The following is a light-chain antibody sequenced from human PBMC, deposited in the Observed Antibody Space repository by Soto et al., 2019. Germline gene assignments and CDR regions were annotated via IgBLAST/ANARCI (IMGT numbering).Light chain of an antibody. CDR2: AAS. Sequence: DIQMTQSPSSVSASAGDRVAITCRASQGIRTWLAWYQQKPGKAPKVLIYAASSLQSGVPSRFSGSGSGTEFTLTISSLQPEDFATYYCQQSYSTPSITFGQGTRLEIK. V-gene: IGKV1-12*02. CDR3: QQSYSTPSIT. CDR1: QGIRTW. J-gene: IGKJ5*01.